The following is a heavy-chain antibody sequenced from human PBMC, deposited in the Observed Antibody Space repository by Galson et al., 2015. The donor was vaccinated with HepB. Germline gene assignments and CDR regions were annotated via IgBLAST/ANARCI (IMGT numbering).Heavy chain of an antibody. J-gene: IGHJ5*02. CDR2: IKQDGSEK. CDR3: ASSTVTRGNWFDP. V-gene: IGHV3-7*01. D-gene: IGHD4-17*01. CDR1: GFTFSSYW. Sequence: SLRLSCAASGFTFSSYWMSWVRQAPGKGLEWVANIKQDGSEKYYVDSVKGRFTISRDNAKNSLYLQMNSLRAEDTAVYYCASSTVTRGNWFDPWGQGSLVTVSS.